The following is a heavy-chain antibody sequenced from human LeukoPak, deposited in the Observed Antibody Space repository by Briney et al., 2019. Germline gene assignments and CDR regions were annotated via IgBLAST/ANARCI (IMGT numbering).Heavy chain of an antibody. CDR1: GFTFDMYA. Sequence: GGSLRLSCAPSGFTFDMYAMHWVRQAPGKGLEWVAVISYDGGNRNYADSVKGRFTISRDNSKNTLYLEMHSLGPEDTAVYYCARDPPFSSGWSQNYFDYWGQGTLVTVSS. J-gene: IGHJ4*02. CDR3: ARDPPFSSGWSQNYFDY. V-gene: IGHV3-30*04. D-gene: IGHD6-19*01. CDR2: ISYDGGNR.